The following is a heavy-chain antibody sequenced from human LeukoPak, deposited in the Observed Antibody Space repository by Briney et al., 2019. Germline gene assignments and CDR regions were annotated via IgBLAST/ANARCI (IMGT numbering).Heavy chain of an antibody. CDR3: ATPYSGGYYDFHY. J-gene: IGHJ4*02. D-gene: IGHD1-26*01. CDR1: GFTFSSYG. Sequence: PGGSLRLSCAASGFTFSSYGMHWVRQAPGKGLEWVTFIRYDGSNKYYADSVKGRFTISRGNSKNTLYLQMNSLRAEDTAVYYCATPYSGGYYDFHYWGQGTLVTVSS. CDR2: IRYDGSNK. V-gene: IGHV3-30*02.